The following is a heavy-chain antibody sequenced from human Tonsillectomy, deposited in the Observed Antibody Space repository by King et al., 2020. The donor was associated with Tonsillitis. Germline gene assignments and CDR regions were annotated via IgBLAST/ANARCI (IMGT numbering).Heavy chain of an antibody. V-gene: IGHV1-24*01. CDR2: FDPEDGET. D-gene: IGHD1-26*01. J-gene: IGHJ3*02. Sequence: QLVQSGAEVKKPGASVKVSCKVSGYTLTELSMHWVRQAPGKGLEWMGGFDPEDGETIYAQKFQGRVTMTEDTSTDTAYMELSSLRSEDTAVYYCATSPKWELLPHDAFDIWGQGTMVTVSS. CDR1: GYTLTELS. CDR3: ATSPKWELLPHDAFDI.